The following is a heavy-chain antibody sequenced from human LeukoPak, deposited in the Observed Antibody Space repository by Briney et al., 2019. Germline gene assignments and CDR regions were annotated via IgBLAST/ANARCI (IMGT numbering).Heavy chain of an antibody. V-gene: IGHV1-3*01. D-gene: IGHD3-10*01. CDR2: INAGNGNT. CDR3: ARSKAVLLWFGESEY. CDR1: GYTFTSYA. J-gene: IGHJ4*02. Sequence: ASVKVSCKASGYTFTSYAMHWVRQAPGQRLEWMGWINAGNGNTKYSQKFQGRVTITRDTSASTAYMELSSLRSEDTAVYYCARSKAVLLWFGESEYWGQGTLVTVSS.